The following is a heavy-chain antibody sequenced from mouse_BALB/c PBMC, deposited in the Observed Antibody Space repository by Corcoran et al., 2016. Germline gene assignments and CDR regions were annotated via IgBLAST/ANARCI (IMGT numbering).Heavy chain of an antibody. CDR1: GYSFTGYY. Sequence: LVKTGASVKISCKASGYSFTGYYMHWVKQSHGKSLEWIGYISCYNGATSYNQKFKGKATFTVDTSSSTAYVQFNSLTSEDSAVYYCARGNYGYNYYAMDYWGQGTSVTVSS. D-gene: IGHD1-2*01. CDR3: ARGNYGYNYYAMDY. CDR2: ISCYNGAT. V-gene: IGHV1S34*01. J-gene: IGHJ4*01.